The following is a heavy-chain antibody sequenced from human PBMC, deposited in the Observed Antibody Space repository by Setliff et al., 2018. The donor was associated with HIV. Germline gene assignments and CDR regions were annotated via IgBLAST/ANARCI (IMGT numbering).Heavy chain of an antibody. CDR1: GGSISSSGPGYY. J-gene: IGHJ3*02. V-gene: IGHV4-39*01. D-gene: IGHD3-10*01. CDR2: VYYSGRT. Sequence: PSETLSLTCTVSGGSISSSGPGYYWGWVRQPPGGGLEWIGSVYYSGRTYYNPSLRSRVTISVDTSKNQFSLKLSSVTAADTAVYYCARQKRGVDAFDIWGQGTMVTVSS. CDR3: ARQKRGVDAFDI.